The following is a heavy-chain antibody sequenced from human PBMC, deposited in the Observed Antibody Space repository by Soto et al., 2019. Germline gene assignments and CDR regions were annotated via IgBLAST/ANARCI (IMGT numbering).Heavy chain of an antibody. CDR1: GASIHNGGYF. Sequence: QVQLQESGPGLVRPSQTLSLTYSVSGASIHNGGYFWSWIRQSPGKGLEWIGHIHNSGSHYNNPSLRSRVTISADSTMNQLPLALTSVMAADTAMYYCASGPTTEKVGSWCQRILVTVSP. V-gene: IGHV4-30-4*01. CDR2: IHNSGSH. J-gene: IGHJ4*02. CDR3: ASGPTTEKVGS.